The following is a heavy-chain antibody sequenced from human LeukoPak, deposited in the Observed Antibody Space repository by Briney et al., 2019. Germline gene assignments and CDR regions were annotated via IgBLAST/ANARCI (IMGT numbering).Heavy chain of an antibody. V-gene: IGHV4-34*01. CDR1: GGSFSGYY. Sequence: KPSETLSLTCAVYGGSFSGYYWSWIRQPPGKGLEWIGEINHSGSTNYNPSLKSRVTISVDTSKNQFSLKLSSVTAADTAVYYCARGTTVTPPFDYWGQGTLVTVSS. J-gene: IGHJ4*02. CDR2: INHSGST. CDR3: ARGTTVTPPFDY. D-gene: IGHD4-17*01.